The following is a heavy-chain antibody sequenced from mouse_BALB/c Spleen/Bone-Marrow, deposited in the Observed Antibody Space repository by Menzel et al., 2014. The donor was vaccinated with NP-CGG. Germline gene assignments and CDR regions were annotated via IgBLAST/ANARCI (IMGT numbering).Heavy chain of an antibody. V-gene: IGHV1-4*01. CDR2: INPGSGYT. CDR1: GYTFTTYT. Sequence: QVQLQQSGAELARPGASVKMSCKTSGYTFTTYTMHWVKQRPGQGLEWIGYINPGSGYTNYNQKFKDKATLTADKSSSSAYMQLSSLTSEASAVYYCAKGLIYYCGRRDGYFDVWGAGTTVTVSS. D-gene: IGHD1-1*01. CDR3: AKGLIYYCGRRDGYFDV. J-gene: IGHJ1*01.